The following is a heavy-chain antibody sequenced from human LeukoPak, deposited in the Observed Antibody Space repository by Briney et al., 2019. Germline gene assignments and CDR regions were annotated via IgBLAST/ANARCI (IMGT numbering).Heavy chain of an antibody. CDR2: IYTSGST. D-gene: IGHD3-10*01. J-gene: IGHJ6*03. Sequence: SETLSLTCTVSGGSISSGSYYWSWIRQPAGKGLEWIGRIYTSGSTNYNPSLKSRVTISVDTSKNQFSLKLSSVTAADTAVYYCARTTEEYYGSGKFRRYYSYYYYMDVWGKGTTVTVSS. V-gene: IGHV4-61*02. CDR1: GGSISSGSYY. CDR3: ARTTEEYYGSGKFRRYYSYYYYMDV.